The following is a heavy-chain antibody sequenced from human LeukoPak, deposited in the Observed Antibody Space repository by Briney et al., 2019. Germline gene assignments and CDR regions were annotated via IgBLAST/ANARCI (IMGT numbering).Heavy chain of an antibody. J-gene: IGHJ6*03. CDR2: FDPEDGET. CDR1: GYTLTELS. CDR3: ATLHYYYYYMDV. Sequence: ASVKVSCKVSGYTLTELSMHWVRQAPGKGLEWMGGFDPEDGETIYAQKFQGRVTMTGDTSTDTAYMELSSLRSEDTAVYYCATLHYYYYYMDVWGKGTTVTISS. V-gene: IGHV1-24*01.